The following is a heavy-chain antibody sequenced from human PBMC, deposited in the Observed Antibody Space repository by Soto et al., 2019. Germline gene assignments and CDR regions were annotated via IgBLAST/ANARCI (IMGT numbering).Heavy chain of an antibody. J-gene: IGHJ6*02. CDR1: GGSISSYY. CDR3: ATQGFGVLHGLVDV. Sequence: PSETLSLTCIVTGGSISSYYWSWIRQPPGKGLEWIGYIYYSGSTNYNPSLKSRVTISVDTSKNQFSLSLTSVTAADTAVYYCATQGFGVLHGLVDVWGQGTTVTVSS. CDR2: IYYSGST. V-gene: IGHV4-59*08. D-gene: IGHD3-10*01.